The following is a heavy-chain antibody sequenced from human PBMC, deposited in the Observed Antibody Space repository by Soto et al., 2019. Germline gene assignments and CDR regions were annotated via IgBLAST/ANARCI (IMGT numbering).Heavy chain of an antibody. V-gene: IGHV3-30-3*01. J-gene: IGHJ5*02. CDR3: AREAQDIVVVVAATDKNWFHP. CDR2: ISYDGSNR. D-gene: IGHD2-15*01. Sequence: GAQRLSCAASGCNFSRYAMQWVRKAPGKGLELMAVISYDGSNRYYADSEKGRFTIARDNSKNTLYLQMNSLRAEATAVYYCAREAQDIVVVVAATDKNWFHPWGQGTLVTVSS. CDR1: GCNFSRYA.